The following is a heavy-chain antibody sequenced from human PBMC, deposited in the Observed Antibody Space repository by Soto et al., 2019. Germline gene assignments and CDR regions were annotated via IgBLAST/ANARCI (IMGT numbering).Heavy chain of an antibody. CDR3: ARTLRGHCVKYSGX. CDR1: GDSVSSNSAA. CDR2: TYYRSKWFN. V-gene: IGHV6-1*01. Sequence: SQSLSLNCAISGDSVSSNSAAWNWIRESPSIGLECLGRTYYRSKWFNDHAISVKSRIAINPDTSKNHFSLQPNSVTPDDTAVYYCARTLRGHCVKYSGXWGQGTLLTVSX. J-gene: IGHJ4*02. D-gene: IGHD3-10*01.